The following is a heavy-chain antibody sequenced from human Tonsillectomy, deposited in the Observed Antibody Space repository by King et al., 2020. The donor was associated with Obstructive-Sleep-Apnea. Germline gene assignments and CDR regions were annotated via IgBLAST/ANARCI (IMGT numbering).Heavy chain of an antibody. V-gene: IGHV4-38-2*02. CDR3: ARARRLSPPDAFDI. D-gene: IGHD3-16*02. CDR1: GYSISSGYY. CDR2: IYHSGST. J-gene: IGHJ3*02. Sequence: QLQESGPGLVKPSETLSLTCTVSGYSISSGYYWGWIRQPPGKGLEWIGSIYHSGSTYYNPSLKSRVTISVDTSKNQFSLKLSSVTAADTAVYYCARARRLSPPDAFDIWGQGTMVTVSS.